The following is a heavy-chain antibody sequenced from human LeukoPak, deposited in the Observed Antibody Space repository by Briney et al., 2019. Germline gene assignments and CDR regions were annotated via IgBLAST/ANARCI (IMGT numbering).Heavy chain of an antibody. CDR2: IYYSGIT. D-gene: IGHD6-13*01. J-gene: IGHJ5*02. CDR3: ARDYAGSSSWNWFDP. CDR1: GGSISGYY. V-gene: IGHV4-59*01. Sequence: SETLSLTCTVSGGSISGYYWSWIRQPPGKGLEWIGYIYYSGITNYNPSLKSRVTISVDMSKNQFSLKLSSVTAADTAVYYCARDYAGSSSWNWFDPWGQGTLVTVSS.